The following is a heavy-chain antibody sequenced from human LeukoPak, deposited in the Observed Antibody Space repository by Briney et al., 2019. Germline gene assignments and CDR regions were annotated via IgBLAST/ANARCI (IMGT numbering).Heavy chain of an antibody. CDR2: IYYSGST. V-gene: IGHV4-39*01. Sequence: SETLSLTCTVSGGSISSYYWGWIRQPPGKGLEWIGSIYYSGSTYYNPSLKSRVTISVDTSKNQFSLKLSSVTAADTAVYYCARGTIFGVVIMFGFDYWGQGTLVTVSS. CDR1: GGSISSYY. D-gene: IGHD3-3*01. J-gene: IGHJ4*02. CDR3: ARGTIFGVVIMFGFDY.